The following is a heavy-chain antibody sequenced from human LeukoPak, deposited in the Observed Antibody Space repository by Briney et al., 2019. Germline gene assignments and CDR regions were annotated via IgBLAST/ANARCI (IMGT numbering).Heavy chain of an antibody. J-gene: IGHJ4*02. CDR3: ARYSGSYAFDY. D-gene: IGHD3-10*01. Sequence: GSLRLSCAGSGFTFNNYGIDWVRQGPGKGLGWVAVISYDGSNKYYADSVKGRFTISRDNSKNTLYLQMNSLRAEDTAVYYCARYSGSYAFDYWGQGTLVTVSS. CDR2: ISYDGSNK. CDR1: GFTFNNYG. V-gene: IGHV3-30*03.